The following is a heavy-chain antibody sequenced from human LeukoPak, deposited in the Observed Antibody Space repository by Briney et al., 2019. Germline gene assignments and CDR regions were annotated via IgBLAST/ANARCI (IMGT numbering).Heavy chain of an antibody. D-gene: IGHD1-26*01. V-gene: IGHV4-38-2*02. CDR1: GYSISSGYY. J-gene: IGHJ4*02. CDR3: ARDGRFAAYEPDY. CDR2: IYTSGST. Sequence: PSETLSLTCTVSGYSISSGYYWGWIRQPPGKGLEWIGRIYTSGSTNYNPSLKSRVTISVDTSKNQFSLKLSSVTAADTAVYYCARDGRFAAYEPDYWGQGTLVTVSS.